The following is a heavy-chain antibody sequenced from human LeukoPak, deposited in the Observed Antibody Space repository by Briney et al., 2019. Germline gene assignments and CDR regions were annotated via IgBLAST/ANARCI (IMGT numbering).Heavy chain of an antibody. D-gene: IGHD1-1*01. Sequence: GGSLRLSCAASGFTFSNAWMSWVRQAPGKGLEWVGRIKSKADNGTRDFAATVKGRFSISRDDSKNMVYRQMTSLKTEDTGVYYCTSGTGKSDFDYWGQGTLVTVSS. CDR1: GFTFSNAW. CDR2: IKSKADNGTR. CDR3: TSGTGKSDFDY. J-gene: IGHJ4*02. V-gene: IGHV3-15*01.